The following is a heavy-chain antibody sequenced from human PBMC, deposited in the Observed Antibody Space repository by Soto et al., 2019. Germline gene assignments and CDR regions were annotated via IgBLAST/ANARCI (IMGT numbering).Heavy chain of an antibody. V-gene: IGHV3-7*03. CDR2: LNQEVIEK. J-gene: IGHJ4*02. CDR3: ARLRGYSGPTD. CDR1: GCTFRSYW. Sequence: PVGSRRLSCAPSGCTFRSYWMSWVRQAPGKWPEWVANLNQEVIEKYYVDSVKVLFNISRDTAKNSLYLQMKSLRAYYTAFYYWARLRGYSGPTDWGQGTLVTV. D-gene: IGHD5-12*01.